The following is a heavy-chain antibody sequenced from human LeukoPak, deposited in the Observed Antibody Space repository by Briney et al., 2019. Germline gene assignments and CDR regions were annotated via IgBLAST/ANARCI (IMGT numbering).Heavy chain of an antibody. D-gene: IGHD3-16*01. Sequence: GGSLRLSCAASGFTFSNFWMNWARQAPGKGLEWVADIKQDGREKYSVDSVKGRFSISRDNAKNSLYLQMNSLRAEDTAVYYCARGQGGRMYPFDYWGQGTLVTVSS. CDR1: GFTFSNFW. J-gene: IGHJ4*02. CDR2: IKQDGREK. CDR3: ARGQGGRMYPFDY. V-gene: IGHV3-7*01.